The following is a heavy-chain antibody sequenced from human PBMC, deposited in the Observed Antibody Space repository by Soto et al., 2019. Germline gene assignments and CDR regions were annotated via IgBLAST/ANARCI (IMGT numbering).Heavy chain of an antibody. CDR2: ISPSGKFI. Sequence: GGSLRLSCIVSGFTFSNYEMTWVRQAPGKGLEWISYISPSGKFIYYADSVKGRFTISRDNAKNSLYLHMNSLRAEDTAFYYCASPVLTGYHYYFAYWGQGTLVTVSS. V-gene: IGHV3-48*03. CDR3: ASPVLTGYHYYFAY. D-gene: IGHD3-9*01. CDR1: GFTFSNYE. J-gene: IGHJ4*02.